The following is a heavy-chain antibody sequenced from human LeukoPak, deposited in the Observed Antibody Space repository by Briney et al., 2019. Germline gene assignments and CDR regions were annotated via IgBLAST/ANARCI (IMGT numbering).Heavy chain of an antibody. Sequence: PGGSLRLSXAASGFTFSSYSMNWVRQAPGKGLEWVSSISSSSSYIYYADSVKGRFTISRDNAKNSLYLQMNSLRAEDTAVYYCASILSGYEVYWGQGTLVTVSP. J-gene: IGHJ4*02. D-gene: IGHD5-12*01. V-gene: IGHV3-21*01. CDR3: ASILSGYEVY. CDR2: ISSSSSYI. CDR1: GFTFSSYS.